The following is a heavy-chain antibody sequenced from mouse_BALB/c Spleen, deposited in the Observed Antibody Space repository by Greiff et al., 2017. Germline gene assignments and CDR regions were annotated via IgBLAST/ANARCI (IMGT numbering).Heavy chain of an antibody. CDR1: GYTFTSYW. D-gene: IGHD2-12*01. Sequence: EVKLQESGAVLARPGASVKMSCKASGYTFTSYWMHWVKQRPGQGLEWIGYIYPGNGDTSYNQKFKGKAKLTAAKSTSTPYMQLSSLTTEDSAVYYCTRVYCYDGEGPMEYWGQGTSVTVSA. CDR3: TRVYCYDGEGPMEY. V-gene: IGHV1-5*01. CDR2: IYPGNGDT. J-gene: IGHJ4*01.